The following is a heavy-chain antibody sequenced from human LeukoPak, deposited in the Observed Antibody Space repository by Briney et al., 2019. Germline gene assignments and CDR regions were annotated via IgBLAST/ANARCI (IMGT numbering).Heavy chain of an antibody. D-gene: IGHD3-22*01. CDR3: TRSSSAYDNWFEP. Sequence: ASVKVSCKASGDTFSSYAISWVRQAPGQGLEWMGGIIPIFGTTKYAQKFQGRVTITTDESTSTAYMELSSPGSEDTAVYYCTRSSSAYDNWFEPWGQGTLVTVSS. V-gene: IGHV1-69*05. J-gene: IGHJ5*02. CDR1: GDTFSSYA. CDR2: IIPIFGTT.